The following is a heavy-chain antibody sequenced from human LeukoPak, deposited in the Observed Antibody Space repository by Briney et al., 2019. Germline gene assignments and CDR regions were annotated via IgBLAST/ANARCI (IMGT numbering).Heavy chain of an antibody. CDR2: IYPGDSDT. Sequence: GESLKISCKGSGSSFTSYWIGWVRPMPGKGLEWMGIIYPGDSDTRYSPSFQGQVTISAHKSISPAYLQWSSLKASDTAMYYCARQATRGYSYGYGCSDYWGQGTLVTVSS. CDR3: ARQATRGYSYGYGCSDY. V-gene: IGHV5-51*01. CDR1: GSSFTSYW. J-gene: IGHJ4*02. D-gene: IGHD5-18*01.